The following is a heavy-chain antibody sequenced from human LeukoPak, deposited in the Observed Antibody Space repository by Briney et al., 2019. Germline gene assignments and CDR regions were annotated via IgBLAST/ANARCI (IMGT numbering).Heavy chain of an antibody. CDR3: ARGLIGPGYSSGWYYYYYGMDV. J-gene: IGHJ6*02. V-gene: IGHV4-59*12. CDR1: GGSIGSYS. D-gene: IGHD6-19*01. CDR2: IHYSGST. Sequence: SETLSLTCTVSGGSIGSYSWNWIRQPPGKGLEWIGHIHYSGSTNYNPSLKSRVTISVDTSKNQFSLKLSSVTAADTAVYYCARGLIGPGYSSGWYYYYYGMDVWGQGTTVTVSS.